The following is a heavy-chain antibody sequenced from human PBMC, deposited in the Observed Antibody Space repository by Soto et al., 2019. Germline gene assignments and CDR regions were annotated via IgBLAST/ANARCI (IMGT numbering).Heavy chain of an antibody. D-gene: IGHD6-19*01. V-gene: IGHV4-39*01. Sequence: QLQLQESGPGLVKPSETLSLTCTVSGGSISSSSYYWGWIRQPPGKGLEWIGSIYYSGSTYYNPSLKSRVTISVDTSKNQFSLKLSSVTAADTAVYYCARHVAGYSSGLYYWGQGTLVTVSS. J-gene: IGHJ4*02. CDR2: IYYSGST. CDR1: GGSISSSSYY. CDR3: ARHVAGYSSGLYY.